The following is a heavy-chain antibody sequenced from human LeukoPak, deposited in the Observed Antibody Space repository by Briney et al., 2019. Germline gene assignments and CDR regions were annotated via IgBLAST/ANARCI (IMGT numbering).Heavy chain of an antibody. V-gene: IGHV4-59*01. J-gene: IGHJ4*02. CDR3: ASTGSGGFYKFFDQ. D-gene: IGHD2-15*01. CDR1: GDSISNYH. Sequence: PSETLSLTCTVSGDSISNYHWSWIRQPPGKGLEWIGYIHYSGNTNYNPSLKSRVTISVDTSKNQFSLKLSSVTAADTAVYYCASTGSGGFYKFFDQWGQGTLVTVSS. CDR2: IHYSGNT.